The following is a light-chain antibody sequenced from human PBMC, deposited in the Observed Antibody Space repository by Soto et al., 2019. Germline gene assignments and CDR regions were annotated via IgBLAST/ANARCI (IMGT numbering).Light chain of an antibody. J-gene: IGKJ1*01. CDR1: QSIGNNY. CDR3: QQYDVSPRT. Sequence: EIVLTQSPGTLSLSPGERATLSCRTSQSIGNNYLAWYQQKPGQAPRLLIYGASRRAIGIPDRFSGSGSGTDFTLTISRLEPEDFAVYYCQQYDVSPRTFGQGTKVDVK. V-gene: IGKV3-20*01. CDR2: GAS.